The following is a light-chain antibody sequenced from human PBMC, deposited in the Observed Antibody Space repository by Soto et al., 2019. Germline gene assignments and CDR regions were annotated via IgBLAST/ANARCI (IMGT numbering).Light chain of an antibody. CDR3: QQSNSSPPT. CDR1: QSITNY. J-gene: IGKJ4*01. CDR2: AAS. Sequence: DIQMTQSPSALSASVGDRVTITCRASQSITNYLNWYQHKPGQAPNLLIYAASTLQAGVPSRFRGSGSGTDFTLTISSLQPDDFATYFCQQSNSSPPTFGGGTKVEIK. V-gene: IGKV1-39*01.